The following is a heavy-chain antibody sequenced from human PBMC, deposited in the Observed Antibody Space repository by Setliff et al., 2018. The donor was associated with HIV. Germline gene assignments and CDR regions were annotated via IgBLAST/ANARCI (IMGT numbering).Heavy chain of an antibody. CDR2: IYYSGST. J-gene: IGHJ1*01. Sequence: SETLSLTCTVSGGSISSYYWSWIRQPPGKGLEWIGYIYYSGSTNYNPSLKSRVTISVDTSKNQFSLKLSSVTAADTAVYYCARDGAEYFQHWGQGTLVTVSS. CDR3: ARDGAEYFQH. V-gene: IGHV4-59*12. CDR1: GGSISSYY.